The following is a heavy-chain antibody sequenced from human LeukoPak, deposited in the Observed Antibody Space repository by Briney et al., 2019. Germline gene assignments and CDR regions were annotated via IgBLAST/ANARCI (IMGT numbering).Heavy chain of an antibody. V-gene: IGHV3-48*01. J-gene: IGHJ3*02. D-gene: IGHD1-1*01. Sequence: GGSLRLSCGASRFTLSSYSMDWVRQAPGKGLEWVSHINSGSSTIYYADSVKGRFTISRDNAGNSLYLQMNSLRAEDTAVYYCARVLLDRPGIDSFDIWGQGTMVTVSS. CDR2: INSGSSTI. CDR1: RFTLSSYS. CDR3: ARVLLDRPGIDSFDI.